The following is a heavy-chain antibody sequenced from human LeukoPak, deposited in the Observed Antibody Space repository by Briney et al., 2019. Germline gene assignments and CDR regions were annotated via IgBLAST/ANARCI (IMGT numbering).Heavy chain of an antibody. Sequence: ASVKVSCKASGYTFTSYGISWVRQAPGQGLEWMGWISAYNGNTNYAQKLQGRVTMTTDTSTSTAYMELRSLRSEDTAVYYCGYYYGSGILQPLGYWGQGTLVTVSS. CDR3: GYYYGSGILQPLGY. V-gene: IGHV1-18*01. J-gene: IGHJ4*02. CDR1: GYTFTSYG. CDR2: ISAYNGNT. D-gene: IGHD3-10*01.